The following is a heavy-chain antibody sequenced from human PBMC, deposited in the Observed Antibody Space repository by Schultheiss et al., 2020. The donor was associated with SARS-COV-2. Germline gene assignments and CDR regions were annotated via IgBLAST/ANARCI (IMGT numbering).Heavy chain of an antibody. V-gene: IGHV4-30-4*01. CDR2: IYYSGST. J-gene: IGHJ4*02. D-gene: IGHD5-12*01. CDR3: ARVVDKSGYEAPDY. CDR1: GGSISSSNW. Sequence: SETLSLTCAVSGGSISSSNWWSWVRQPPGKGLEWIGYIYYSGSTYYNPSLKSRVTISVDTSKNQFSLKLSSVTAADTAVYYCARVVDKSGYEAPDYWGQGTLVTVSS.